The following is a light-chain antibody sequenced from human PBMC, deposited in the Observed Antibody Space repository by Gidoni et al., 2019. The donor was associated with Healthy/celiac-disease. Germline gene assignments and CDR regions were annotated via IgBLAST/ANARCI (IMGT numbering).Light chain of an antibody. J-gene: IGLJ1*01. CDR1: SSDVGGYNY. V-gene: IGLV2-14*01. CDR3: SSYTSSSTQV. Sequence: QSALTQPASVSGSPGQSITISCTGTSSDVGGYNYGSWYQQPPGKAPKLMIYDVSNRPSGVSNRFSGSKSGNTASLTISGLQAEDEADYYCSSYTSSSTQVFGTGTKVTVL. CDR2: DVS.